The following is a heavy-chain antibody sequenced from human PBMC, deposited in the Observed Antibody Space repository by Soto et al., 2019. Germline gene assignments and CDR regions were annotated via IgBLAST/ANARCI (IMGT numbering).Heavy chain of an antibody. CDR1: GGYISSYY. CDR2: IYYSGST. CDR3: ARSDGRY. Sequence: PSETLSLTCTVSGGYISSYYWSWIRQPPGKGLEWIGYIYYSGSTNYNPSLKSRVTISVDTSKNQFSLKLSSVTAADTAVYYCARSDGRYRGQGTLVTVSS. V-gene: IGHV4-59*01. J-gene: IGHJ4*02.